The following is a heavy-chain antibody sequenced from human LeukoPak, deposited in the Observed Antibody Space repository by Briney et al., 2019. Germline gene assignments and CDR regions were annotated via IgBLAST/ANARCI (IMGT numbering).Heavy chain of an antibody. CDR3: ARGNLWDYRRYYYYMDV. CDR2: INHRGST. J-gene: IGHJ6*03. Sequence: PSETLSLTCDVYGGSFSGYYWSWIRQPPGKGLEWIGEINHRGSTNYNPSLKSRVTISVDTSKNQFSLSLNSVTAADTAVYYCARGNLWDYRRYYYYMDVWGKGTTVTVSS. D-gene: IGHD4-11*01. V-gene: IGHV4-34*01. CDR1: GGSFSGYY.